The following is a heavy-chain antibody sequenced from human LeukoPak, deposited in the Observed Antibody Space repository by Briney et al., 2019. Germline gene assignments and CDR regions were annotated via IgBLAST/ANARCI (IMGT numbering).Heavy chain of an antibody. CDR1: GATFSSYA. J-gene: IGHJ4*02. CDR2: IIPIFGTA. Sequence: SVKVSCNASGATFSSYAISWMRQAPGPGREWMGGIIPIFGTANYAQKVQARVTIIADRSTSTAYMELSSLRSEDTAVYYCARDRVTYSSGWGGPENLYYWGQRTLGTVSS. D-gene: IGHD6-19*01. V-gene: IGHV1-69*06. CDR3: ARDRVTYSSGWGGPENLYY.